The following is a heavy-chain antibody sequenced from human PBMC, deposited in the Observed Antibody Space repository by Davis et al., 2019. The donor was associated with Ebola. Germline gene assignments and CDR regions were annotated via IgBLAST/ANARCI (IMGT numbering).Heavy chain of an antibody. J-gene: IGHJ6*02. CDR3: ARGSHRIAAAGYYYYYGMDV. D-gene: IGHD6-13*01. CDR2: ISSGGGAP. CDR1: GFTFSTYA. V-gene: IGHV3-23*01. Sequence: GESLKISCAASGFTFSTYAMGWVRQAPGKGLEWVSDISSGGGAPYYADSVKGRFTISRDNSKNTLYLQMNSLRAEDTAVYYCARGSHRIAAAGYYYYYGMDVWGQGTTVTVSS.